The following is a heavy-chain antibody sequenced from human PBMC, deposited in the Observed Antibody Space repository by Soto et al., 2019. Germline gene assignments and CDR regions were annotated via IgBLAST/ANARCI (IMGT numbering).Heavy chain of an antibody. D-gene: IGHD2-15*01. CDR2: IIPIFGTA. V-gene: IGHV1-69*01. Sequence: QVQLVQSGAEVKNPGSSVKVSCKASGGTFSSYAISWVRQAPGQGLEWMGGIIPIFGTANYAHKFQGRVTITADESTSTAHMGLSSLISEDTAVYSCGAATPEVYSDYCMDLWGRGTTVTVSS. CDR1: GGTFSSYA. J-gene: IGHJ6*02. CDR3: GAATPEVYSDYCMDL.